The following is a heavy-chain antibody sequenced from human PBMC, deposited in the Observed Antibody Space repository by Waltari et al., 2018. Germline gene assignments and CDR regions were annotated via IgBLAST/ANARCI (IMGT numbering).Heavy chain of an antibody. J-gene: IGHJ4*02. D-gene: IGHD4-17*01. CDR3: ASHHDYGDYVGFDY. CDR1: GFTFSSYS. V-gene: IGHV3-48*01. Sequence: EVQLVESGGGLVQPGGSLSLSCAASGFTFSSYSMNWVRQAPGKGLEWVSYISSSSSTIYYADSVKGRFTISRDNAKNSLYLQMNSLRAEDTAVYYCASHHDYGDYVGFDYWGQGTLVTVSS. CDR2: ISSSSSTI.